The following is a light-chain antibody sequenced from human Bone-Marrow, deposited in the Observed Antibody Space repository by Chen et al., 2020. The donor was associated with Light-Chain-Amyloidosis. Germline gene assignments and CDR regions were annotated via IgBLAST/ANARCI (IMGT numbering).Light chain of an antibody. CDR2: WAS. CDR3: QQYYSTPWT. V-gene: IGKV4-1*01. J-gene: IGKJ1*01. Sequence: DIVMTQSPDSLAVSLGERATINCKSSKSVLYSSNNQNYLAWYQQKPGQPPKLLIYWASTRVSGVPDRFSGSGSGKDFTLAISSLQAEDVAVYYCQQYYSTPWTFGQGTKVEIK. CDR1: KSVLYSSNNQNY.